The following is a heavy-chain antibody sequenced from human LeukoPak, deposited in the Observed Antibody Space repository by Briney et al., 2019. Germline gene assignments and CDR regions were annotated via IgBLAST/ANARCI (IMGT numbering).Heavy chain of an antibody. CDR1: GFIFSSYG. D-gene: IGHD1-26*01. CDR2: IWYDGSNK. V-gene: IGHV3-33*01. Sequence: PGGSLRLSCAASGFIFSSYGMHWVRQAPGKGLEWVAVIWYDGSNKYYADSVKGRFTISRDNSKNTLYLQMNSLRAEDTAVYYCASPGSYDAFDIWGQGTMVTVSS. J-gene: IGHJ3*02. CDR3: ASPGSYDAFDI.